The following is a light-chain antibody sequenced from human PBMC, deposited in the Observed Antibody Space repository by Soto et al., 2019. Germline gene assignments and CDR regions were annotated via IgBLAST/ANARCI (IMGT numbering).Light chain of an antibody. V-gene: IGKV3-15*01. CDR3: QQYNNWPPVT. CDR2: GAS. CDR1: QSVSSN. J-gene: IGKJ5*01. Sequence: EIVMTQSPVTLSVSPGERVTLSCRASQSVSSNLAWYQQKSGQAPRLLIYGASTRVTGIPARFSGSGSGTEFTLTISRLQSEDSAIYYCQQYNNWPPVTFCQGTRQEIK.